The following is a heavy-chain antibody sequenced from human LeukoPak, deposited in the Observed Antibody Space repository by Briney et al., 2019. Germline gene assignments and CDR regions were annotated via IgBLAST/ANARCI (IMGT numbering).Heavy chain of an antibody. Sequence: GGSLRLSCAASGFPFSKYWMSWVRQAPGKGGEWGANIKEDGSIEDYADSVNGRFTVSRDNPKSSLYLQINSLRVEYTAVYYCVIQQFAPPWGQGTLVTVSS. V-gene: IGHV3-7*01. J-gene: IGHJ5*02. D-gene: IGHD5-24*01. CDR1: GFPFSKYW. CDR3: VIQQFAPP. CDR2: IKEDGSIE.